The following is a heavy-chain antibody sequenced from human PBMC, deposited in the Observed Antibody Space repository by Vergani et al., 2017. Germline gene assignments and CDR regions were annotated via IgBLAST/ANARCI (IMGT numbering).Heavy chain of an antibody. CDR1: GYTFTSYY. J-gene: IGHJ6*03. Sequence: QVQLVQSGAEVKKPGASVKVSCKASGYTFTSYYMHWVRQAPGQGLEWMGIINPSGGSTSYAQKFQGRVTMTRDTSTSTVYMELSSLRSEDTAVYYCARSGGSIIGGEYYYYMDVWGKGTTVTVSS. CDR3: ARSGGSIIGGEYYYYMDV. CDR2: INPSGGST. V-gene: IGHV1-46*01. D-gene: IGHD2-15*01.